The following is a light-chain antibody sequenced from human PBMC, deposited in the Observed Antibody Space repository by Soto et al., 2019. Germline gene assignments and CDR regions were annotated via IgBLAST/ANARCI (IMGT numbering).Light chain of an antibody. V-gene: IGLV2-14*01. J-gene: IGLJ3*02. CDR2: EVS. CDR3: SSYTTTNTLWV. CDR1: SSDVGGYKF. Sequence: QSALTQPASVSGSPGQSITISCTGTSSDVGGYKFVSWYQQFPGKAPKLIISEVSDRPSGVSNRFSGSKSGNTASLTISGLQAEDEADYFCSSYTTTNTLWVFGGGTKLTVL.